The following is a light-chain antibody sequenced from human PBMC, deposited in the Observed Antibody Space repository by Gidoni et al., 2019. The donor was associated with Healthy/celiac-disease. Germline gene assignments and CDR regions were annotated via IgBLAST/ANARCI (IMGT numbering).Light chain of an antibody. J-gene: IGKJ2*01. V-gene: IGKV1-8*01. CDR3: QQYYSYPYT. Sequence: AIWMTQSPSSFSASTGDRVTITCRASQGISSYLAWYQQKPGKAPKLLIYAASTLQSGVPSRFSGSGSGTDFTLTISCLQSEDFATYYCQQYYSYPYTFXXXTKLEIK. CDR2: AAS. CDR1: QGISSY.